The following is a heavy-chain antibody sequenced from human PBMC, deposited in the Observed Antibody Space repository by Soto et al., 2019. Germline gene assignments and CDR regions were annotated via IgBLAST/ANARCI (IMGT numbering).Heavy chain of an antibody. J-gene: IGHJ3*02. D-gene: IGHD2-2*02. Sequence: GGSLRLSCAASGFTFSDYYMSWIRQAPGKGLEWVSYISSSGSTIYYADSVKGRFTISRDNAKNSLYLQMNSLRAEDTAVYYCAKDSALYRAFDIWGQGTMVTVSS. CDR3: AKDSALYRAFDI. CDR1: GFTFSDYY. CDR2: ISSSGSTI. V-gene: IGHV3-11*01.